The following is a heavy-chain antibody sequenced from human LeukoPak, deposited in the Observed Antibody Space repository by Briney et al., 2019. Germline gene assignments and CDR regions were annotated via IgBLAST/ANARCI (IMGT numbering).Heavy chain of an antibody. Sequence: GGSLRLSCAASGFTFSSYEMNWVRQAPGKGLEWVSYISSRGSTIYYADSVKGRFTISRDNAKNSPYLQMNSLRAEDTAVYYCARQRFYGDYAGDYWGQGTLVTVSS. CDR2: ISSRGSTI. CDR1: GFTFSSYE. D-gene: IGHD4-17*01. CDR3: ARQRFYGDYAGDY. J-gene: IGHJ4*02. V-gene: IGHV3-48*03.